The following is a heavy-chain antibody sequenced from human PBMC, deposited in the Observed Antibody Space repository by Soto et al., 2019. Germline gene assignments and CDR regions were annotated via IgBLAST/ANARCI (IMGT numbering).Heavy chain of an antibody. J-gene: IGHJ4*02. CDR2: ISAPNGNT. V-gene: IGHV1-18*01. Sequence: QVHLVQSGAEVKKPGASVKVSCKGSGYALTTYGITWVRQAPGQGLEWMGWISAPNGNTNYPQKLQGRVTVNRDTSTSTAYMELRSLRSDDTAVYYCARGRYGDYWGQGALVTVSS. CDR3: ARGRYGDY. CDR1: GYALTTYG. D-gene: IGHD1-1*01.